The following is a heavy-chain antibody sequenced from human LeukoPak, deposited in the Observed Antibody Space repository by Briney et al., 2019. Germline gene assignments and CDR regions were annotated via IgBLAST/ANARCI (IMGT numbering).Heavy chain of an antibody. CDR2: IYYSGST. J-gene: IGHJ4*02. CDR1: GGSISSYY. CDR3: ARSTRGSGSYTTDY. Sequence: SETLSLTCTVSGGSISSYYWSWIRQPPGKGLEWIGYIYYSGSTNYNPSLKSRVTISVDTSKNQFSLKLSSVTAADTAVYYCARSTRGSGSYTTDYWGQGTLVTVSS. D-gene: IGHD3-10*01. V-gene: IGHV4-59*01.